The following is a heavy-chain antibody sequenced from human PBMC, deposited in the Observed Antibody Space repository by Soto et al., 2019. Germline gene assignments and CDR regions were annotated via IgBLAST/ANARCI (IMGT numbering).Heavy chain of an antibody. Sequence: EVQLLESGGGFLQPGGSLRLSCAASGFTFSNETMSWVRQAPGRGLEWVSSLDGSGSHTFHADSVKGRFTISRDNSKNTVYLQMNSLRAEDTAVYYCVKVRYSSNRGYFDYWGQGTVVSVSS. CDR1: GFTFSNET. CDR2: LDGSGSHT. CDR3: VKVRYSSNRGYFDY. J-gene: IGHJ4*02. D-gene: IGHD1-26*01. V-gene: IGHV3-23*01.